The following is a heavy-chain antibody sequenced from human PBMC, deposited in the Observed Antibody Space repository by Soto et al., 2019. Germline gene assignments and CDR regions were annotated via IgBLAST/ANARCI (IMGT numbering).Heavy chain of an antibody. Sequence: SETLSLTCTVSGGSISSYYWSWIRQPPGKGLEWIGYIYYSGSTNYNPSLKSRVTISVDTSKNQFSLKLSSVTAADTAVYYCARHGPDFWSGYYNYWGQGTLVTVSS. CDR2: IYYSGST. CDR3: ARHGPDFWSGYYNY. J-gene: IGHJ4*02. CDR1: GGSISSYY. D-gene: IGHD3-3*01. V-gene: IGHV4-59*08.